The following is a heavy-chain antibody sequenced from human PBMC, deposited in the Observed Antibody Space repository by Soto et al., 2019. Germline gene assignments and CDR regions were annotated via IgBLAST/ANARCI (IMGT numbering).Heavy chain of an antibody. D-gene: IGHD2-15*01. Sequence: SDTLSLTCAVYGESFSAYYWTWIRQPPGQGLEWIGEINHSGSTKYNPSLRSRVTVSVDTSKHQFSLKLSSVTAADTAMYYCARTREVVAAGIYYYGMDVWGQGTTVT. J-gene: IGHJ6*02. V-gene: IGHV4-34*01. CDR2: INHSGST. CDR3: ARTREVVAAGIYYYGMDV. CDR1: GESFSAYY.